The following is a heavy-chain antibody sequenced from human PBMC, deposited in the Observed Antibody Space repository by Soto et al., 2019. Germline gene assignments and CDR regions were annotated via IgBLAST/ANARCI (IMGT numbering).Heavy chain of an antibody. CDR3: AKMGAYDILTGYYSSYFDY. V-gene: IGHV3-23*01. CDR1: GFTFSSYA. D-gene: IGHD3-9*01. CDR2: ISGSGGST. J-gene: IGHJ4*02. Sequence: SLRLSCAASGFTFSSYAMSWVRQAPGKGLEWVSAISGSGGSTYYADSVKGRFTISRDNSKNTLYLQMNSLRAEDTAVYYCAKMGAYDILTGYYSSYFDYWGQGTLVTVSS.